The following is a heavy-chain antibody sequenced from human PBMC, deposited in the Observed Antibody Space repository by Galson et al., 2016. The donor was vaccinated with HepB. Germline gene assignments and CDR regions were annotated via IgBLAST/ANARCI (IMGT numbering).Heavy chain of an antibody. J-gene: IGHJ4*02. Sequence: TLSLTCTVSGDSIARGHYYWSWLRHHPEKGLEWIGYIYHTGNTYYKSSLKSRLTISVETSENQFSLRLTSVTAADTAVYYCARVASNGDLGAAFDYGGQGAPVTVSS. CDR3: ARVASNGDLGAAFDY. CDR1: GDSIARGHYY. V-gene: IGHV4-31*03. D-gene: IGHD3-22*01. CDR2: IYHTGNT.